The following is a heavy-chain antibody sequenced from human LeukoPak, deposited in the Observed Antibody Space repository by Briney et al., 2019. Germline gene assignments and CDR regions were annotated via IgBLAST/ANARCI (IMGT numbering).Heavy chain of an antibody. CDR2: ISGSGGGT. J-gene: IGHJ4*02. Sequence: GGSLRLSCAASGFTFSSYAMSWVRQAPEKGLEWVSTISGSGGGTYYADSVKGRFTISRDDSKNTLYLQMNSLRAEDTAVYYCAKDLGRYRNDYFDYWGQGTLVTVSS. D-gene: IGHD1-26*01. V-gene: IGHV3-23*01. CDR1: GFTFSSYA. CDR3: AKDLGRYRNDYFDY.